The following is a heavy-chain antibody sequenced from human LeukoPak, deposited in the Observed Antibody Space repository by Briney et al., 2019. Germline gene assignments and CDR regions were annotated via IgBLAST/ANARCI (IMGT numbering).Heavy chain of an antibody. J-gene: IGHJ4*02. D-gene: IGHD6-19*01. CDR2: ISGSGGST. V-gene: IGHV3-23*01. CDR3: AKSTWQWLVPTLDY. CDR1: GFTFSSYA. Sequence: PGGPLRLSCAASGFTFSSYAMSWVRQAPGKGLEWVSAISGSGGSTYYADSVKGRFTISRDNSKNTLYLQMNSLRAEDTAVYYCAKSTWQWLVPTLDYWGQGTLVTVSS.